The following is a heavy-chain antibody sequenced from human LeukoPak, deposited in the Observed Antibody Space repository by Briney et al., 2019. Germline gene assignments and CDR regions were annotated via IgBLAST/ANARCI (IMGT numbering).Heavy chain of an antibody. D-gene: IGHD6-13*01. CDR1: GITVSSNY. V-gene: IGHV3-53*01. CDR3: ARAYSSSWYRLDY. CDR2: IYSGGST. J-gene: IGHJ4*02. Sequence: GGSLRLSCAASGITVSSNYMSWVRQAPGKGLEWVSVIYSGGSTYYADSVKGRFTISRDNSKNTLYLQMNSLRAEDTAVYYCARAYSSSWYRLDYWGQGTLVTVSS.